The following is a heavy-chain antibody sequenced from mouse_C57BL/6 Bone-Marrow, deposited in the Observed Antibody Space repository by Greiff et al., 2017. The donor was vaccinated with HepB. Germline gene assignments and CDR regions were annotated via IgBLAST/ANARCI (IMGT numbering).Heavy chain of an antibody. D-gene: IGHD1-1*01. CDR3: ARSGYYGGSWYFDV. J-gene: IGHJ1*03. V-gene: IGHV1-81*01. CDR2: IYPRSGNT. CDR1: GYTFTSYG. Sequence: QVQLQQSGAELARPGASVKLSCKASGYTFTSYGISWVKQRTGQGLEWIGEIYPRSGNTYYNEKFKGKATLTADKSSSTAYMELRSLTSEDTAVYFCARSGYYGGSWYFDVWGTGTTVTVSS.